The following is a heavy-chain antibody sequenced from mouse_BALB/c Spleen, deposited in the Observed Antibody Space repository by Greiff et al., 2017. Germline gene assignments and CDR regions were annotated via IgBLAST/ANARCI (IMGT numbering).Heavy chain of an antibody. CDR3: AREGTTVVAEAY. Sequence: VKLVESGPGLVAPSQSLSITCTVSGFSLTSYGVHWVRQPPGTGLEWLGVIWAGGSTNYNSALMSRLSISKDNSKSQVFLKMNRLQTDDTAMYFCAREGTTVVAEAYWGQGTLVTVSA. V-gene: IGHV2-9*02. J-gene: IGHJ3*01. D-gene: IGHD1-1*01. CDR1: GFSLTSYG. CDR2: IWAGGST.